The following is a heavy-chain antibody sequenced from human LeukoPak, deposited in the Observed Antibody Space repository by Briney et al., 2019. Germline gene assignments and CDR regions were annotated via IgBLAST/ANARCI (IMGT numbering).Heavy chain of an antibody. CDR1: GYTFTSYY. V-gene: IGHV1-46*01. CDR2: INPSGGST. CDR3: ARDQLAVHPEDRYPGPDESIPYYMDV. D-gene: IGHD1-14*01. J-gene: IGHJ6*03. Sequence: ASVKVSCKASGYTFTSYYMHWVRQAPGQGLEWMGIINPSGGSTSYAQKFQGRVTMTRDTSTSTVYMELSSLRSEDTAVYYCARDQLAVHPEDRYPGPDESIPYYMDVWGKGTTVTVSS.